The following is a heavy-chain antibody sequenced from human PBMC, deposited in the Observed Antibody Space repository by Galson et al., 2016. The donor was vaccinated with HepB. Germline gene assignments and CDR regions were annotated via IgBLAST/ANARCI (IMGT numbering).Heavy chain of an antibody. Sequence: SLRLSCAASGFTFSDYNMSWIRQAPGKGLKWISYINFSGTITYYADSLKGRLTISRDNAKKSLYLQVSSLRAEDTAVYYCARGGCGGGGCYLDLWGQGMLVTVSS. CDR2: INFSGTIT. V-gene: IGHV3-11*01. CDR3: ARGGCGGGGCYLDL. J-gene: IGHJ4*02. D-gene: IGHD2-21*01. CDR1: GFTFSDYN.